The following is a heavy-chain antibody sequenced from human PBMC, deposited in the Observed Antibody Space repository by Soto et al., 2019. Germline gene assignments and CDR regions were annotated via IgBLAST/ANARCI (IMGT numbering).Heavy chain of an antibody. CDR1: GFTFSSYA. CDR2: ISGSGGST. J-gene: IGHJ5*02. V-gene: IGHV3-23*01. Sequence: EVQLLESGGGLVQPGGSLRLSCAASGFTFSSYAMSWVRQAPGKGLEWVSAISGSGGSTYYADSVKGRFTISRDNSKNTLDLQMNSLRAEDTAVYYCAKAGITMIVVVVFWFDPWGQGTLVTVSS. CDR3: AKAGITMIVVVVFWFDP. D-gene: IGHD3-22*01.